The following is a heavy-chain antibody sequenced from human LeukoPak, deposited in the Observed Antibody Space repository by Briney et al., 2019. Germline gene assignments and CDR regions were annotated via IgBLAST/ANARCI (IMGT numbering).Heavy chain of an antibody. J-gene: IGHJ6*03. Sequence: SETLSLTCTVSGGSISSYYWSWIRQPPGKGLEWIGYIYYSGSTNYNPSLKSRVTISVDTSKNQFSLKLSSVTAADTAVYYCARVSSGWYEDYYYYMDVWGKGTTVTISS. D-gene: IGHD6-19*01. CDR2: IYYSGST. V-gene: IGHV4-59*01. CDR1: GGSISSYY. CDR3: ARVSSGWYEDYYYYMDV.